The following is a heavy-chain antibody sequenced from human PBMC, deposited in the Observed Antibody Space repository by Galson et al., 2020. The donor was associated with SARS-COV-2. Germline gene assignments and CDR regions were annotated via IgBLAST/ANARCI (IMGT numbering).Heavy chain of an antibody. V-gene: IGHV4-59*01. D-gene: IGHD2-15*01. CDR1: GGSISSYY. Sequence: SETLSLTCTVSGGSISSYYWSWIRQPPGKGLEWNGYIHYSGSSNYNPSLKSRVTISVDTSKNQFSLKLTSVTAADTAVYHCARGGTWWYQAFDIWGQGTMVTVSS. CDR2: IHYSGSS. J-gene: IGHJ3*02. CDR3: ARGGTWWYQAFDI.